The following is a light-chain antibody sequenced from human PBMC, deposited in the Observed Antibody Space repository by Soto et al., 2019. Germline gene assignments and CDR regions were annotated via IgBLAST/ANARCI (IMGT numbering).Light chain of an antibody. J-gene: IGKJ3*01. CDR2: GAS. V-gene: IGKV3-20*01. Sequence: EIVLTQSPGTLSLSPGERATLSCRASQSVSSSYLAWYQQKPGQAPRLLIYGASSRATGIPDRFSGSGSGTDFTHTISRLEPEDFAVYYCQQYGSSPRFTFGPGTKVDIK. CDR1: QSVSSSY. CDR3: QQYGSSPRFT.